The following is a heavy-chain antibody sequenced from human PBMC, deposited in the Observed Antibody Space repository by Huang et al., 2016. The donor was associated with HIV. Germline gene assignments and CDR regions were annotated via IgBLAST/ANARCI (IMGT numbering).Heavy chain of an antibody. CDR1: GYTFTTYA. J-gene: IGHJ5*02. D-gene: IGHD3-3*01. Sequence: QVQLVQSGAEVKKPGASVKVSCKASGYTFTTYAMHWVRQAPGQRLEWMGWINVGNGNTKYSQKFQHRVTITRDTSASTAYMELSSLRSEDTAFYYCARVYPTITIFGVVDPWGQGTLVTVSS. CDR3: ARVYPTITIFGVVDP. CDR2: INVGNGNT. V-gene: IGHV1-3*01.